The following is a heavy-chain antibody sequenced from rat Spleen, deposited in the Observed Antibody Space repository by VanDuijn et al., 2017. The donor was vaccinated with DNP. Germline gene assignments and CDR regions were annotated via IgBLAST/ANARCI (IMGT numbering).Heavy chain of an antibody. Sequence: EVQLVESGGGLVQPGNSLKLSCAASGFIFSDYAMAWVRRSPRRGLEWVATVFYDGRGTNYRDSVKGRFTISRDNAKSTLYLQMDSLRSEDTATYYCVRWNSGHFDYWGQGVMVTVSS. D-gene: IGHD4-3*01. CDR2: VFYDGRGT. J-gene: IGHJ2*01. V-gene: IGHV5-17*01. CDR1: GFIFSDYA. CDR3: VRWNSGHFDY.